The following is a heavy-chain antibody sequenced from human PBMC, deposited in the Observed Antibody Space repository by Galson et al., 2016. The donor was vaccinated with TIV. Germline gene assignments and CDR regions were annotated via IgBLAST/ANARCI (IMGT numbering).Heavy chain of an antibody. CDR1: GDTFNTYT. CDR2: IIPINGIR. CDR3: ARRTDGHLYDYYGMDV. Sequence: SVKVSCKASGDTFNTYTITWVRRAPGQGLEWMGRIIPINGIRDYVQKFQGRVTFTADKSTSTVYMEVNNLKSEDTAVYYCARRTDGHLYDYYGMDVWGQGATVIVSS. J-gene: IGHJ6*02. D-gene: IGHD5-24*01. V-gene: IGHV1-69*02.